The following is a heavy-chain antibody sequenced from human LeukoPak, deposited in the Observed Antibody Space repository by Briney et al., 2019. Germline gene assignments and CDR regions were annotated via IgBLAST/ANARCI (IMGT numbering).Heavy chain of an antibody. D-gene: IGHD2-8*01. V-gene: IGHV1-8*01. J-gene: IGHJ6*03. CDR3: ARDQGSSANYYYYMDV. CDR1: GYTFTSYD. CDR2: MNPNSGNT. Sequence: ASVKVSCKASGYTFTSYDINWVRQATGQGLEWMGWMNPNSGNTGYAQKFQGRVTTTRNTSISTAYMELSSLRSEDTAVYYCARDQGSSANYYYYMDVWGKGTTVTVSS.